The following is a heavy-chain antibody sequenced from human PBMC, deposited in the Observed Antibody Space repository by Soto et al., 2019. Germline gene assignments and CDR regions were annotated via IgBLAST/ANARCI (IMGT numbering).Heavy chain of an antibody. CDR1: GGSISTYY. V-gene: IGHV4-59*01. CDR3: ARGDGIQLGSLAGRYYYHKMDV. Sequence: QVQLRESGPGLVKSSETLSLTCTVSGGSISTYYWSWVRQPPGKGLEWIGDIYYSGTATYNPSLRSRVSITVDTSKNQFSLRLSSVTAADTAVYYCARGDGIQLGSLAGRYYYHKMDVWGQGTTVNVYS. D-gene: IGHD1-1*01. CDR2: IYYSGTA. J-gene: IGHJ6*02.